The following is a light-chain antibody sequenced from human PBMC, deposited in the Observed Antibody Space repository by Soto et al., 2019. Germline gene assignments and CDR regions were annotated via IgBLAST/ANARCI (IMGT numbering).Light chain of an antibody. CDR1: SSDVGGYDY. Sequence: QSVLTQPPSASGSPGQSVTISCTGTSSDVGGYDYVSWYQQHPGKAPKLMIYDVTKRPSGVPDRFSGSKSANTASLTVSGLQAEDEADYYCRPYAGTHIVFATGTKVTVL. CDR2: DVT. CDR3: RPYAGTHIV. J-gene: IGLJ1*01. V-gene: IGLV2-8*01.